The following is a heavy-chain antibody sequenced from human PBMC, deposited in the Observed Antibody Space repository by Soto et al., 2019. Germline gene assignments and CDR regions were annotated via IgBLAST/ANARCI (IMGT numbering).Heavy chain of an antibody. CDR2: ISAYNGNT. CDR3: ARVVGALGHWFDP. J-gene: IGHJ5*02. D-gene: IGHD1-26*01. V-gene: IGHV1-18*01. Sequence: QVQLVQSGGEVKKPGASVKVSCKASGYTFTSYGISWVRQAPGQGLEWMGRISAYNGNTNYAQKLQGRVTITTDTSTSTAYMELRSLRSDGTAVYYCARVVGALGHWFDPWAREPWSPSPQ. CDR1: GYTFTSYG.